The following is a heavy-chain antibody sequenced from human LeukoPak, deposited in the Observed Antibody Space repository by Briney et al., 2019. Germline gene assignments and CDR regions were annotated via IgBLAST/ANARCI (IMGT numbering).Heavy chain of an antibody. D-gene: IGHD6-13*01. CDR3: AKDGRVAAAAYYFDY. Sequence: PGGSLRLSCAASGFTFSSNAMSWVRQAPGKGLEWVSAISGSGGSTYYADSVKGRFTISRDNSKSTLNLQMNSLRAEDTAVYYCAKDGRVAAAAYYFDYWGQGTLATVSS. CDR2: ISGSGGST. J-gene: IGHJ4*02. V-gene: IGHV3-23*01. CDR1: GFTFSSNA.